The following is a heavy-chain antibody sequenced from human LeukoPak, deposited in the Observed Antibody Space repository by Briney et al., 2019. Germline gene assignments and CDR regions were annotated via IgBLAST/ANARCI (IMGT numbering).Heavy chain of an antibody. J-gene: IGHJ4*02. V-gene: IGHV1-69*04. Sequence: SVKVSCKASGGTFSSYAISWVRQAPGQGLEWMGRIIPILGIANYAQKFQGRVTITADKSTSTAYMALSSLRSEDTAVYYCARTTVGGSSDYWGQGTLVTVSS. D-gene: IGHD4-11*01. CDR1: GGTFSSYA. CDR3: ARTTVGGSSDY. CDR2: IIPILGIA.